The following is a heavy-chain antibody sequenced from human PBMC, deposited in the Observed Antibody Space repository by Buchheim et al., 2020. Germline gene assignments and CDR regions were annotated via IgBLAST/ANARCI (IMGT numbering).Heavy chain of an antibody. V-gene: IGHV1-46*04. CDR2: LNPSGGST. Sequence: QVQLVQSGAEVKKPGAPVNVSCKASGYTFTSYYVHWVRQAPGQGLEWMGMLNPSGGSTTYAQQLPGRVTMSRYTSTSTCNMYLSSRRSEDTAVYYCARDPDYDESSAYLYGRFDYWGQGT. CDR3: ARDPDYDESSAYLYGRFDY. D-gene: IGHD3-22*01. CDR1: GYTFTSYY. J-gene: IGHJ4*02.